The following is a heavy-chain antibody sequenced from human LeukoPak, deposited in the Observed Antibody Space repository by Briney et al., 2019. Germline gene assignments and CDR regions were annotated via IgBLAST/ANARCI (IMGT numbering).Heavy chain of an antibody. CDR1: GFTFSSYA. CDR3: AREGHTSGFCGSFDI. Sequence: TGGSLRLSCAASGFTFSSYAMHWVRQAPGKGLEWVAGMSFDGSQYYVESVKGRFTISRDNSGNTVYLHMTSLRPEDTAVYFCAREGHTSGFCGSFDIWGQGTTVTISS. D-gene: IGHD6-19*01. J-gene: IGHJ3*02. CDR2: MSFDGSQ. V-gene: IGHV3-30*04.